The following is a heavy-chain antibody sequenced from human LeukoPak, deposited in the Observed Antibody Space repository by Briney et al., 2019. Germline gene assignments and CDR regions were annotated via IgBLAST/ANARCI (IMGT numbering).Heavy chain of an antibody. D-gene: IGHD4-11*01. Sequence: SETLSLTCTVFGNSISTAYYWGWIRQPPGKGLEWIGSIYHSGSTYYNPSLKSRVTMSVDTSKNQFSLNLSSVTAADTAVYYCARGTTGYNWFDPWGQGTLVTVSS. CDR3: ARGTTGYNWFDP. V-gene: IGHV4-38-2*02. CDR1: GNSISTAYY. J-gene: IGHJ5*02. CDR2: IYHSGST.